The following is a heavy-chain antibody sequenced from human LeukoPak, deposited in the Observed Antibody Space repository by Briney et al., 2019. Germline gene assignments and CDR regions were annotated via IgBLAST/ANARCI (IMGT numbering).Heavy chain of an antibody. Sequence: PSETLSLTCTVSGGSISSYYWSWIRQPPGKGLEWIGYIYSSGSTNYNPSLKSRISILVDTSKNQFSLKLSSVTAEDTDVYYCARFAYCGGHCWYYFDYWGQGSLVTVSS. CDR3: ARFAYCGGHCWYYFDY. CDR1: GGSISSYY. CDR2: IYSSGST. D-gene: IGHD2-21*02. J-gene: IGHJ4*02. V-gene: IGHV4-59*01.